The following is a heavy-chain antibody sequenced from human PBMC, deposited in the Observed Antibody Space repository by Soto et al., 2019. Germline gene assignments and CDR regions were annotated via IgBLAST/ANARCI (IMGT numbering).Heavy chain of an antibody. D-gene: IGHD6-19*01. J-gene: IGHJ5*02. CDR1: GYTFTSYA. CDR3: ARSVDSSGWYLDWFDP. V-gene: IGHV1-3*01. Sequence: ASVKVSCKASGYTFTSYAMHWVRQAPGQRLEWMGWINAGNGNTKYSQKFQGRVTITRDTSASTAYMELSSLRSEDTAVYYCARSVDSSGWYLDWFDPWGQGTLVTVSA. CDR2: INAGNGNT.